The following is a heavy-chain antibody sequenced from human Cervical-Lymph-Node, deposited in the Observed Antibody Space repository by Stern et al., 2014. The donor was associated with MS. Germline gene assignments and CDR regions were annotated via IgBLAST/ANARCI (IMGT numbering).Heavy chain of an antibody. J-gene: IGHJ5*02. D-gene: IGHD6-6*01. CDR1: GGSISSSSYY. V-gene: IGHV4-39*01. Sequence: QLVESGPGLVKPSETLSLTCTVSGGSISSSSYYWGWIRQPPGKGLEWIGSIYYSGSTYYNPPLKRRATISVDTSKTQFSLKLSSVTAADTAVYYCARHPPYSSSPNWFDPWGQGTLVTVSS. CDR3: ARHPPYSSSPNWFDP. CDR2: IYYSGST.